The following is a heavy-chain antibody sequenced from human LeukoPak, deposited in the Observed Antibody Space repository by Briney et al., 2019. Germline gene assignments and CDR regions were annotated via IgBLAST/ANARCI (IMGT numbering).Heavy chain of an antibody. CDR2: IYYSGST. Sequence: SETLSLTCTVSGGSISSYFWSWIRQPPGKGLEWIGYIYYSGSTNYNPSLKSRVTISVGTSKNQFSLKLSSVTAADTAVYYCARDGDDYGDYVFDYWGQGILVTVSS. CDR3: ARDGDDYGDYVFDY. J-gene: IGHJ4*02. V-gene: IGHV4-59*01. D-gene: IGHD4-17*01. CDR1: GGSISSYF.